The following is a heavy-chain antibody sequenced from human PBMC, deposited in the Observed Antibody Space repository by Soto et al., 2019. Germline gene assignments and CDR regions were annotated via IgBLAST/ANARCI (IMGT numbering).Heavy chain of an antibody. J-gene: IGHJ6*02. CDR2: IIPIFGTA. Sequence: QVQLVQSGAEVKKPGSSVKVSCKASGGTFSSYAISWVRQAPGQGLEWMGGIIPIFGTANYAQKFQGRVTITADESTSTAYMELSSLRSEDTAVYYCARDGGLRATLYVYYYYYGMDVWGQGTTVTVSS. D-gene: IGHD5-12*01. CDR3: ARDGGLRATLYVYYYYYGMDV. CDR1: GGTFSSYA. V-gene: IGHV1-69*01.